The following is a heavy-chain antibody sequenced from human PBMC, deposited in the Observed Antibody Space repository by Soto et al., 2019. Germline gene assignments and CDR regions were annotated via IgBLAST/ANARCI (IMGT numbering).Heavy chain of an antibody. J-gene: IGHJ3*02. Sequence: QVQLVQSGAEVKKPGSSVKVSCKASGGTFSSYAISWVRQAPGQGLEWMGGIIPIFGTANYAQKFQGRVTITPDESTSTADMELSSLRSEDTAVYYCARSRLEVAGTQGSGAFDIWRQGTMVTVSS. CDR2: IIPIFGTA. CDR1: GGTFSSYA. CDR3: ARSRLEVAGTQGSGAFDI. D-gene: IGHD6-19*01. V-gene: IGHV1-69*01.